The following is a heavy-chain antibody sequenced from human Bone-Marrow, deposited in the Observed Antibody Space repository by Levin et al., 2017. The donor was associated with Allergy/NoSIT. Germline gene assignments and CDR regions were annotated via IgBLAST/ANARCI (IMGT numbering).Heavy chain of an antibody. J-gene: IGHJ4*02. Sequence: PGASVKVSCKASGFTLTGSAVQWVRQTREPRLEWLGWIVVGSGTTKYAQKFHDRFSITTDMSTGTAYLEMRSLRSEDTAVYYCAAVYLSRRGTNSPVDFWGQGTLVTVSS. D-gene: IGHD3-16*01. V-gene: IGHV1-58*01. CDR1: GFTLTGSA. CDR2: IVVGSGTT. CDR3: AAVYLSRRGTNSPVDF.